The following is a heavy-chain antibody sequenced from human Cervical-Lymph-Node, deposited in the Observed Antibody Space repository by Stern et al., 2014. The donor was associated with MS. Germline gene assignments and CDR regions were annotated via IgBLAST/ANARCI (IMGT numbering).Heavy chain of an antibody. D-gene: IGHD5-24*01. J-gene: IGHJ4*02. CDR1: GGTFSSYA. CDR3: ARETRSGYNFDY. V-gene: IGHV1-69*01. CDR2: VLPVFTTP. Sequence: QVQLVQSGAEVKKPGSSVKVSCKVSGGTFSSYAVSWVRQAPGQGLEWMGGVLPVFTTPNYAQNFQGRVTVTADESTSTVYMELSNLTSEDTAMYCWARETRSGYNFDYWGQGALVTVSS.